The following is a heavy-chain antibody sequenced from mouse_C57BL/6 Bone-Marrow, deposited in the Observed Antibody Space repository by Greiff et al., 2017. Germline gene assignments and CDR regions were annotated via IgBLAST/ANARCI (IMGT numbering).Heavy chain of an antibody. Sequence: EVQLQQSGPELVKPGASVKISCKASGYTFTDYYMNWVKQSHGKSLEWIGDINPNNGGTSYNQKFKGKATLTVDKSSSTAYMELRSLTSEDSAVYCCARYPLYYYGCSNRYDAMDYWGQGTSVTVSS. V-gene: IGHV1-26*01. CDR2: INPNNGGT. CDR1: GYTFTDYY. J-gene: IGHJ4*01. D-gene: IGHD1-1*01. CDR3: ARYPLYYYGCSNRYDAMDY.